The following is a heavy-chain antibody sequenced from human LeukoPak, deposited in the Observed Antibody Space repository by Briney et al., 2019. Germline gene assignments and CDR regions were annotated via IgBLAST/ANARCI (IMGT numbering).Heavy chain of an antibody. Sequence: SETLSLTCTVSGVPISSSNSYWGWIRQPPGKGLEWIGSIYYTGSTYYNASLKSRVTISIDTSKNQISLRLTSVAATDTAMYYCARQTGSGLFTLPGGQGTLVTVSS. CDR2: IYYTGST. V-gene: IGHV4-39*01. CDR3: ARQTGSGLFTLP. CDR1: GVPISSSNSY. J-gene: IGHJ4*02. D-gene: IGHD3/OR15-3a*01.